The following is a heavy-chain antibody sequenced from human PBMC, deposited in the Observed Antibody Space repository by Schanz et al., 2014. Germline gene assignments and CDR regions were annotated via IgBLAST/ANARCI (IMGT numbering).Heavy chain of an antibody. V-gene: IGHV3-23*04. J-gene: IGHJ6*02. CDR1: GLTFSIYA. CDR2: ISGAGGTT. D-gene: IGHD3-10*01. CDR3: AKDGPGGSGSYTADGAMDV. Sequence: EVQLVESGGGLVQPGGSLRLSCSASGLTFSIYAMHWVRQAPGKGLEWVSAISGAGGTTKYANSLKGRFTISRDKSKGTLYMQMNGLRAEDTAVYYCAKDGPGGSGSYTADGAMDVWGQGTTXTVSS.